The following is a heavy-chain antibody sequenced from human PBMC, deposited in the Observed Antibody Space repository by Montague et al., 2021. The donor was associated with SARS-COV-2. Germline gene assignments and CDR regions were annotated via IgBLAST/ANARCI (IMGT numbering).Heavy chain of an antibody. D-gene: IGHD2-15*01. J-gene: IGHJ4*02. CDR3: ERGVVVADPPGDY. V-gene: IGHV4-4*07. Sequence: SETLSLTCTVSGDSITYFNWYWIWQPDGTGLEWIGRISAGGGANYNHYPKRRVTVSMDTYKRKNPLKLNSVTADDADASFCERGVVVADPPGDYWGQGTLVTVSS. CDR1: GDSITYFN. CDR2: ISAGGGA.